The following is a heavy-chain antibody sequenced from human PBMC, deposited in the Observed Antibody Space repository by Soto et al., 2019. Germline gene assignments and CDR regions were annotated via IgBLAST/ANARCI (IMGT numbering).Heavy chain of an antibody. J-gene: IGHJ6*02. CDR1: GFTFSSYG. Sequence: RLSCAASGFTFSSYGMHWVRQAPGKGLEWVAVVSFDGTNEDHADSVKGRFTISRDNSKNTLYLQMNSLRADDTAVYYCAKSRDYYYDMNVWGQGTTVTVSS. V-gene: IGHV3-30*18. CDR2: VSFDGTNE. D-gene: IGHD2-2*01. CDR3: AKSRDYYYDMNV.